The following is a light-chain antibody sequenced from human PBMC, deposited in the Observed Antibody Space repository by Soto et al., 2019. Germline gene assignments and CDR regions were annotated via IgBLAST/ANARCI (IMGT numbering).Light chain of an antibody. V-gene: IGKV3D-15*01. CDR3: QQYNNWPPLT. Sequence: EIVMTQSPATLSVSPGDRVTLSCRASQNIDNNLAWYQQRPGQPPRLLIYGASTSANGIPARFSGSGSGTEFTLTISSLQSEDFAVYCCQQYNNWPPLTFGGGTKVEIK. CDR1: QNIDNN. J-gene: IGKJ4*01. CDR2: GAS.